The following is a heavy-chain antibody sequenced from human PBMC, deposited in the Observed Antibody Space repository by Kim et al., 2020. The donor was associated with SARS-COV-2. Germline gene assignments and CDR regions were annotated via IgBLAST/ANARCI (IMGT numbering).Heavy chain of an antibody. J-gene: IGHJ4*02. V-gene: IGHV4-59*01. Sequence: SETLSLTCTVSGGSISSYYWSWIRQPPGKGLEWIGYIYYSGSTNYNPSLKSRVTISVDTSKNQFSLKLSSVTAADTAVYYCARLKLRYFDWPPQGYCDYWGQGTLVTVSS. D-gene: IGHD3-9*01. CDR1: GGSISSYY. CDR3: ARLKLRYFDWPPQGYCDY. CDR2: IYYSGST.